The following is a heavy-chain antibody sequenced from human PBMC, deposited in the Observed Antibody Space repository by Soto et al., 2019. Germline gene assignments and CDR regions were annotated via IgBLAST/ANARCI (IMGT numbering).Heavy chain of an antibody. V-gene: IGHV5-51*01. J-gene: IGHJ4*02. CDR1: GFTFTTYW. CDR2: IYPDDSDT. D-gene: IGHD3-3*01. CDR3: ERAFRSNYYDF. Sequence: PGESLKISCKGSGFTFTTYWIGWVRQVPGKGLEWMGVIYPDDSDTRYSPSFQGRVTISADKSNSTAYLQWSSLEASDTAVYYCERAFRSNYYDFWGQGTLVTVSS.